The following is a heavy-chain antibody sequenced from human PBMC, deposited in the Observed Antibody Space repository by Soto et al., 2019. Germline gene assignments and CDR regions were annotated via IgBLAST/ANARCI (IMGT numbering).Heavy chain of an antibody. CDR1: GYRFTNYW. CDR2: IYPGDSDT. V-gene: IGHV5-51*01. Sequence: GESLTISCKGSGYRFTNYWIGWVRQMPGKGLEWMGIIYPGDSDTRYSPSFQGQVTISADKSINTAYLQWSSLKASDTAMYYCATLPSGSYLWDAFDIWGQGTMVTVSS. D-gene: IGHD1-26*01. CDR3: ATLPSGSYLWDAFDI. J-gene: IGHJ3*02.